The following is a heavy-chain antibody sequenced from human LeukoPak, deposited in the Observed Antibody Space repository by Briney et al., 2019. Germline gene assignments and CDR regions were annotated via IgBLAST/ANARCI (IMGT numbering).Heavy chain of an antibody. D-gene: IGHD3-10*01. CDR3: ARRRSYYYGSGSYSPIGY. V-gene: IGHV4-34*01. CDR2: INHSGGT. CDR1: GGSFSGYY. Sequence: KPSETLSLTCAVYGGSFSGYYWSWIRQPPGKGLEWIGEINHSGGTNYNPSLKSRVTISVDTSKNQFSLKLSSVTAADTAVYYCARRRSYYYGSGSYSPIGYWGQGTLVTVSS. J-gene: IGHJ4*02.